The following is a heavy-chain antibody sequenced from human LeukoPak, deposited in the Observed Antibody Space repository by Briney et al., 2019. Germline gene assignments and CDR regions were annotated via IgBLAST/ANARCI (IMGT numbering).Heavy chain of an antibody. CDR3: ARSERGAKHIAAAVYFDY. J-gene: IGHJ4*02. CDR1: GGSISSGGYY. V-gene: IGHV4-31*03. Sequence: NPSETLSLTCTVSGGSISSGGYYWSWIRQHPGKGLEWIGYIYYSGSTYYNPSLKSRVTISVDTSKNQFSLKLSSVTAADTAVYYCARSERGAKHIAAAVYFDYWGQGTLVTVSS. D-gene: IGHD6-13*01. CDR2: IYYSGST.